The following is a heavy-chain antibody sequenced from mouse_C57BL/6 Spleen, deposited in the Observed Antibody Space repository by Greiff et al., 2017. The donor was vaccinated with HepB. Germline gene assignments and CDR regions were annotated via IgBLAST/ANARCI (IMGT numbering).Heavy chain of an antibody. CDR2: IDPNSGGT. CDR1: GYTFTSYW. Sequence: QVHVKQPGAELVKPGASVKLSCKASGYTFTSYWMHWVKQRPGRGLEWIGRIDPNSGGTKYNEKFKSKATLTVDKPSSTAYMQLSSLTSEDSAVYYCARAPYYSNYVGYFDVWGTGTTVTVSS. J-gene: IGHJ1*03. V-gene: IGHV1-72*01. D-gene: IGHD2-5*01. CDR3: ARAPYYSNYVGYFDV.